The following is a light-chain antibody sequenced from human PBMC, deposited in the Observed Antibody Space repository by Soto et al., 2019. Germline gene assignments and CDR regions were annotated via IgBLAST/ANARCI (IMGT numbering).Light chain of an antibody. CDR3: QSYDSSLSGAV. J-gene: IGLJ7*01. Sequence: QSVLTQPPSVSGAPGQRVTISCTGSSSNIGAGYDVHWYQQLPGTAPKLLIYGNSNRPSGVPDRFSGSKSGTSASLAITGLQAXDEADYYCQSYDSSLSGAVFGGGTQLTVL. V-gene: IGLV1-40*01. CDR2: GNS. CDR1: SSNIGAGYD.